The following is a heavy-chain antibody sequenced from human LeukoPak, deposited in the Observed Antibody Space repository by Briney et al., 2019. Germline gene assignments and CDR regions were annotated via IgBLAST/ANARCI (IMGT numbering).Heavy chain of an antibody. Sequence: GASVKVSCKASGYTFTTYDINWVRQATGQGLEWMGWMNPNSGYTGYAQKSQGRVTITRDTSISTAYMELSSLRSEDTAVYYCARVAGSIDYWGQGTLVTVSS. V-gene: IGHV1-8*03. CDR1: GYTFTTYD. D-gene: IGHD6-19*01. CDR3: ARVAGSIDY. CDR2: MNPNSGYT. J-gene: IGHJ4*02.